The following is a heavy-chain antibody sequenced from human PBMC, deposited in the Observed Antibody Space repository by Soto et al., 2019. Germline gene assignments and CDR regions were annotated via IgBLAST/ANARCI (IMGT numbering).Heavy chain of an antibody. CDR1: GGSITRGGYY. Sequence: SETLSLTCTVSGGSITRGGYYWSWIRQHPGKGLEWIGYIYNSGTTYYNPSLKSRVTISVDTSKNQLSLKLTSVTAADTAVYYCARDPAPWGQGTLVTVSS. J-gene: IGHJ5*02. CDR3: ARDPAP. V-gene: IGHV4-31*03. CDR2: IYNSGTT.